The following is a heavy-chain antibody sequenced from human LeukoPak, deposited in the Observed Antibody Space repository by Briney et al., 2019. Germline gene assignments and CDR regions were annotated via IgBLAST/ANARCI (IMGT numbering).Heavy chain of an antibody. CDR2: IKQDGSEK. D-gene: IGHD2-15*01. CDR3: ARGSGGGSFYYYYYMDV. J-gene: IGHJ6*03. V-gene: IGHV3-7*03. Sequence: GGSLRLSCAASGFTFSSYWMSWVRQAPGKGLEWLANIKQDGSEKYYVDSVKGRFTISRDNAKNSLYLQMNSLRAEDTALYYCARGSGGGSFYYYYYMDVWGKGTTVTVSS. CDR1: GFTFSSYW.